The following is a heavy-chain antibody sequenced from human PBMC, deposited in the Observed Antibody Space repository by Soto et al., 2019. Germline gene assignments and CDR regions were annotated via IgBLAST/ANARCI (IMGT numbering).Heavy chain of an antibody. CDR2: ISYDGGTK. V-gene: IGHV3-30-3*01. D-gene: IGHD3-22*01. CDR1: GFSFNNHA. CDR3: ARAQDKGIITPADY. Sequence: VQLVESGGAVVQPGRSLRLSCAASGFSFNNHAMQWVRQAPGKGLEWVAVISYDGGTKEFADSVKGRFSISRDESKNTVYLQMNSLRGEVRAGYYCARAQDKGIITPADYWGQGSLVIFSS. J-gene: IGHJ4*02.